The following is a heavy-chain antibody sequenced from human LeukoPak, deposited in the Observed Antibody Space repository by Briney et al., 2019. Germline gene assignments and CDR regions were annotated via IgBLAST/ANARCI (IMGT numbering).Heavy chain of an antibody. CDR3: AKDSWANARGYSYGYYYGMDV. CDR1: GFTFSSYG. D-gene: IGHD5-18*01. CDR2: IRYDGSNK. J-gene: IGHJ6*02. V-gene: IGHV3-30*02. Sequence: PGGSLRLSCAASGFTFSSYGMHWVRQAPGKGLEWVAFIRYDGSNKYYADSAKGRFTISRDNSKNTLYLQMNSLRAEDTAIYYCAKDSWANARGYSYGYYYGMDVWGQGTTVTVSS.